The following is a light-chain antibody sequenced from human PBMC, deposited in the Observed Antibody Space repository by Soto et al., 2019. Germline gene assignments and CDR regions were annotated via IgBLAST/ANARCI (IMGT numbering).Light chain of an antibody. J-gene: IGKJ1*01. V-gene: IGKV3-15*01. CDR1: ESVSTY. CDR2: GAS. Sequence: ETVMTQSPATLSVSPGERVTLSCRASESVSTYLAWYQQKPGQAPRLLIYGASASATGIPTRFSGRGPGTEFTLIISNLQPEDFAVYYCHQSLNLPQAFGHGTNVDI. CDR3: HQSLNLPQA.